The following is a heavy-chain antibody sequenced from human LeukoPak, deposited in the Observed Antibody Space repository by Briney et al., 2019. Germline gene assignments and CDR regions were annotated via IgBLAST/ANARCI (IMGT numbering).Heavy chain of an antibody. CDR1: GFTFSSYS. D-gene: IGHD6-13*01. Sequence: GGSLRLSCAASGFTFSSYSMNWVRQAPGKGLEWVSSISSSSSYIYYADSAKGRFTIFRDNAKNSLYLQMSSLRAEDTAVYYCARERLSSSWFDPWGQGTLVTVSS. V-gene: IGHV3-21*01. J-gene: IGHJ5*02. CDR3: ARERLSSSWFDP. CDR2: ISSSSSYI.